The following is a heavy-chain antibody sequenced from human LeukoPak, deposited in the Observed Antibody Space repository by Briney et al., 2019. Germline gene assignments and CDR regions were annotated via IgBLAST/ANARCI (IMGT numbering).Heavy chain of an antibody. CDR3: AAHIAAAANRGGY. Sequence: SVKVSCKASGFTFTSSAMQWVRQARGQRLEWLGWIVVGSGNTNYAQKFQERVTITRDMSTSTAYMELSSLRSEDTAVYYCAAHIAAAANRGGYWGQGTLVTVSS. CDR2: IVVGSGNT. D-gene: IGHD6-13*01. J-gene: IGHJ4*02. V-gene: IGHV1-58*02. CDR1: GFTFTSSA.